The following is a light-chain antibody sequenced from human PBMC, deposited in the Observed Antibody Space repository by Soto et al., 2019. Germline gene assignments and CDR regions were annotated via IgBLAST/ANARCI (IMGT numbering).Light chain of an antibody. J-gene: IGLJ1*01. V-gene: IGLV1-40*01. Sequence: QSVLTQPPSVSGAPGQRVTISCTGSSSNIGAGYDVYWYQQLPGTAPKLLIYGNNNRPSGVPDRFSGSKSGTSASLAITGLQAEDEADYYCTSYTSTSNPFVFGTGTKLTVL. CDR2: GNN. CDR3: TSYTSTSNPFV. CDR1: SSNIGAGYD.